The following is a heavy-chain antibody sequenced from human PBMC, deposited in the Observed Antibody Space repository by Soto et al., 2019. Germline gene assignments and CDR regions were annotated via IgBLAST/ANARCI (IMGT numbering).Heavy chain of an antibody. V-gene: IGHV1-18*01. CDR3: ARDPDGYSSSWSFDY. Sequence: ASVKVSCKASGYTFTSYGISWVRQAPGQGLEWMGWISAYNGNTNYAQKLQGRVTMTTDTSTSTAYMELRSLRSADTAVYYCARDPDGYSSSWSFDYWGQGTLVTVSS. CDR1: GYTFTSYG. D-gene: IGHD6-13*01. CDR2: ISAYNGNT. J-gene: IGHJ4*02.